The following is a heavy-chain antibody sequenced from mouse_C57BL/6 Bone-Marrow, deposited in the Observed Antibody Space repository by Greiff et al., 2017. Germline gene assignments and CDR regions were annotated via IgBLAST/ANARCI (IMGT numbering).Heavy chain of an antibody. CDR2: IDPSDSYT. D-gene: IGHD2-4*01. CDR3: ARSDEDYDLYYFDY. CDR1: GYTFTSYW. J-gene: IGHJ2*01. Sequence: QVQLQQPGAELVKPGASVKLSCKASGYTFTSYWMQWVKQRPGQGLEWIGEIDPSDSYTNYNQKFKGQATLTVDTSSSTAYMQLSSLTSEDSAVYYCARSDEDYDLYYFDYWGQGTTLTVSS. V-gene: IGHV1-50*01.